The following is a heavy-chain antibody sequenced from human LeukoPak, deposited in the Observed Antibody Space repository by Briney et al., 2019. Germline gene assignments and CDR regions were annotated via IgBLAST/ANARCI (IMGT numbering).Heavy chain of an antibody. CDR1: GLAFSSYA. D-gene: IGHD2-2*02. Sequence: GGSLRLSCAASGLAFSSYAMMWLRQAPGKGLEWVSATTANGDWALYADSVKGRFTISRDNSKITLYLQMNSLRAEDTAVYYCAKPIRICSSTSCYIFDYWGQGTLVTVSS. CDR3: AKPIRICSSTSCYIFDY. V-gene: IGHV3-23*01. CDR2: TTANGDWA. J-gene: IGHJ4*02.